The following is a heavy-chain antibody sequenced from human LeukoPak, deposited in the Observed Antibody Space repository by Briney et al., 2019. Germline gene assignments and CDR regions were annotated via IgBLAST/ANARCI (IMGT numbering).Heavy chain of an antibody. CDR2: ISGSGGST. Sequence: GGALRLSCAASGFTFSSYGMCWVGQAPGEGLEWVSAISGSGGSTYYADSVKGRFTISRDNSKNTLYLQMNSLRAEDTAVYYCAKHRFFGVVRESYFDYWGQGTLVTVSS. D-gene: IGHD3-3*01. CDR3: AKHRFFGVVRESYFDY. V-gene: IGHV3-23*01. CDR1: GFTFSSYG. J-gene: IGHJ4*02.